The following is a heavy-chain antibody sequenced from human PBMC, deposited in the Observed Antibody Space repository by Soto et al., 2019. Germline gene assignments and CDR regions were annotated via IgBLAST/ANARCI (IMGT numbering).Heavy chain of an antibody. CDR3: ARGRLHLGELSFNYLDF. CDR2: INHSGST. Sequence: PSGTLSLTCAVYGGSFSGYFWSWIRQPPGKGLEWIGEINHSGSTNYIPSLKSRVTISVDTSKNQFSLKLSSVTAADTAVYYCARGRLHLGELSFNYLDFWGQGTLVTVSS. D-gene: IGHD3-16*02. V-gene: IGHV4-34*01. CDR1: GGSFSGYF. J-gene: IGHJ4*02.